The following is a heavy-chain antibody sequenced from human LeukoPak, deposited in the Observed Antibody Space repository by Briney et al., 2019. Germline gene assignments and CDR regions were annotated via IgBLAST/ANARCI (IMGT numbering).Heavy chain of an antibody. J-gene: IGHJ3*02. Sequence: SETLSLTCAVSGYSISSGYYWGWIRPPPGKGLEWIGSIYHSGSTYYNPSLKSRVTISVDTSKNQFSLKLSSVTAADTAVYYCARFDVDKAMVDAFDIWGQGTMVTVSS. V-gene: IGHV4-38-2*01. CDR3: ARFDVDKAMVDAFDI. CDR1: GYSISSGYY. D-gene: IGHD5-18*01. CDR2: IYHSGST.